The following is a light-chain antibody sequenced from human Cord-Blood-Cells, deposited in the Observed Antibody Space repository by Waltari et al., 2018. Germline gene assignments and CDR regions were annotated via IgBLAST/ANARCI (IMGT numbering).Light chain of an antibody. CDR3: STYTSSSTLYV. Sequence: QSALTQPASVSGSPGQSITISCTGTSSDVGGYNYVSWYQQHPGKAPKLLSYDVSKRPSGVSNRFSGSKSSNTASLTISGLQAEDEADYYCSTYTSSSTLYVFGTGTKVTVL. CDR2: DVS. CDR1: SSDVGGYNY. J-gene: IGLJ1*01. V-gene: IGLV2-14*01.